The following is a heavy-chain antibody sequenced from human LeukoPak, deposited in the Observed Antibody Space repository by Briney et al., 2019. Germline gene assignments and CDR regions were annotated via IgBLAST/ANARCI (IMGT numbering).Heavy chain of an antibody. J-gene: IGHJ3*02. CDR2: IYYSGST. V-gene: IGHV4-39*02. CDR3: ARELVVYDYVWGSYFPDAFDI. D-gene: IGHD3-16*01. Sequence: PSETLSLTCTVSGGSISSSSYYWGWIRQPPGKGLEWIGSIYYSGSTYYNPSLKSRVTISVDTSKNQFSLKLSSVTAADTAVYYCARELVVYDYVWGSYFPDAFDIWGQGTMVTVSS. CDR1: GGSISSSSYY.